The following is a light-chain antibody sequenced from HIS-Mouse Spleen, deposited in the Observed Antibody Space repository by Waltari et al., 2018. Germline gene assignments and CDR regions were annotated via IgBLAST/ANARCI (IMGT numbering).Light chain of an antibody. CDR3: SSYTSSSTV. V-gene: IGLV2-18*02. CDR1: SRHVGSYNR. Sequence: QSALTQPPSVSGSPGQSVTISCTGPSRHVGSYNRVSWYQQPPGTSPKLMIYEVSNRPSGVPDRFSGSKSGNTASLTISGLQAEDEADYYCSSYTSSSTVFGTGTKVTVL. CDR2: EVS. J-gene: IGLJ1*01.